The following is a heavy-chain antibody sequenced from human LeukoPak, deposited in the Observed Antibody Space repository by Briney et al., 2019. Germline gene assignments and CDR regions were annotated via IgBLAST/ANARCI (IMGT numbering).Heavy chain of an antibody. J-gene: IGHJ4*02. CDR2: IIPIFGTA. CDR1: GGTFSSYA. D-gene: IGHD4-11*01. V-gene: IGHV1-69*06. Sequence: SVKVSCRASGGTFSSYAISWVRQAPGQGLKWMGRIIPIFGTANYAQKFQGRVTITADKSTSTAYMELSSLRSEDTAVYYCARAHRIYSNYNDYWGQGTLVTVSS. CDR3: ARAHRIYSNYNDY.